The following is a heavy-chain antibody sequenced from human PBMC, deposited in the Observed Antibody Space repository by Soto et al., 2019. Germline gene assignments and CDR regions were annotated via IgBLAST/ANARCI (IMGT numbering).Heavy chain of an antibody. V-gene: IGHV3-23*03. CDR1: GFSFSDYS. CDR3: AKDRIPDGISFFAS. D-gene: IGHD1-20*01. J-gene: IGHJ4*02. Sequence: GGSLRLSCAASGFSFSDYSMSWVRQAPGKGLEWVSFIDLSGTTTYYSDSVKGRFTISKDRSRKTVFLQMNSLRVEDTAIYYCAKDRIPDGISFFASWGQGVLVPVSS. CDR2: IDLSGTTT.